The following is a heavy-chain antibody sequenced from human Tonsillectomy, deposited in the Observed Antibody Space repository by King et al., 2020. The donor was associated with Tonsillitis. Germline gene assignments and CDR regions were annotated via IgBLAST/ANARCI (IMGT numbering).Heavy chain of an antibody. Sequence: VQLQQWGAGLLKPSETLSLTCAVYGGSFSTYYWTWIRQPPGTGLEWIGEINHSGSTNYNPALKSRVIISADTSKNQSSLNLTSVTAADTAVYYCASLLSDSSGHYYWYFDLWGRGTLVTVSS. CDR2: INHSGST. J-gene: IGHJ2*01. CDR1: GGSFSTYY. V-gene: IGHV4-34*01. D-gene: IGHD3-22*01. CDR3: ASLLSDSSGHYYWYFDL.